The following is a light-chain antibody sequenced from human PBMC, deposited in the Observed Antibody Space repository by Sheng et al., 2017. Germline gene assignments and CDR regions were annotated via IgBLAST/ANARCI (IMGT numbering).Light chain of an antibody. CDR1: KLGDKY. V-gene: IGLV3-1*01. J-gene: IGLJ2*01. CDR2: QDS. CDR3: QAWDSNTVV. Sequence: SYELTQPPSVSVSPGQTASITCSGDKLGDKYACWYQQKPGQSPVLVIYQDSKRPSVIPERFSGSNSGNTVTLTISGTQAMDEADYYCQAWDSNTVVFGGGTKLTVL.